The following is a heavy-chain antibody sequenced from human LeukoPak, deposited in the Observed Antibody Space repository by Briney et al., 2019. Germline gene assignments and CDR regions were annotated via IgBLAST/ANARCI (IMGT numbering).Heavy chain of an antibody. CDR2: ISGSGGST. J-gene: IGHJ3*02. CDR1: GFTFSSYG. CDR3: AKDRGTMVRDTIDAFDI. D-gene: IGHD3-10*01. Sequence: GGSLRLSCAASGFTFSSYGMSWVRQAPGKGLEWASAISGSGGSTYYADSVKGRFTISRDNSKNTLYLQMNSLRAEDTAVYYCAKDRGTMVRDTIDAFDIWGQGTMVTVSS. V-gene: IGHV3-23*01.